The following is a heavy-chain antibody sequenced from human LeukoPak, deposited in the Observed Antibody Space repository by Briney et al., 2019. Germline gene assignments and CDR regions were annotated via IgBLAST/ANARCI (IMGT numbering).Heavy chain of an antibody. J-gene: IGHJ4*01. V-gene: IGHV3-23*01. CDR3: SAGYDY. CDR1: GFTFSSYA. D-gene: IGHD2-15*01. Sequence: PGGSLRLSCAASGFTFSSYAMSWVRQAPGKGLEWVSTISSPTSSTHYADFVKGRFTISRDNSKNTLYLQMNSPRAEDTAMYYCSAGYDYWGHGTLVTVSS. CDR2: ISSPTSST.